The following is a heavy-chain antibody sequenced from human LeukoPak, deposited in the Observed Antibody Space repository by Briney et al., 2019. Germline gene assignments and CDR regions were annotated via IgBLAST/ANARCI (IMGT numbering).Heavy chain of an antibody. D-gene: IGHD3-10*01. Sequence: SETLSLTCTVSGYSISSGYYWGWIRQPPGKGLEWIGSIYYSGSTYYNPSLKSRVTISVDTSKNQFSLKLSSVTAADTAVYYCARRMVRGSADAFDIWGQGTMVTVSS. V-gene: IGHV4-38-2*02. J-gene: IGHJ3*02. CDR1: GYSISSGYY. CDR2: IYYSGST. CDR3: ARRMVRGSADAFDI.